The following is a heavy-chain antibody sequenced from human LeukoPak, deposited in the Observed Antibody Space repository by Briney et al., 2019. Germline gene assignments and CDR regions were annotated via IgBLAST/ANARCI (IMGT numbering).Heavy chain of an antibody. CDR3: ARYGDPSLDPYYYYGMDV. CDR2: ISSSSSYI. Sequence: PGGSLRLSCAASGFTFSSYSMNWVRHAPGKGLEWVSSISSSSSYIYYADSVKGRFTISRDNAKNSLYLQMNSLRAEDTAVYYCARYGDPSLDPYYYYGMDVWGQGTTVTVSS. V-gene: IGHV3-21*01. CDR1: GFTFSSYS. J-gene: IGHJ6*02. D-gene: IGHD4-17*01.